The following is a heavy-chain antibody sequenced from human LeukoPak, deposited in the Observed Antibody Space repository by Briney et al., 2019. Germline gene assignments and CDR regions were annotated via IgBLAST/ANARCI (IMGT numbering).Heavy chain of an antibody. J-gene: IGHJ4*02. CDR1: GFMFTNCA. D-gene: IGHD6-19*01. Sequence: GGSLRLSCAASGFMFTNCAFHWVRQAPGKGLEWICYINQSGDTITYADSVKGRFTISRDNAKNSLFLQMSSLRADDTATYYCARDLGYSSAWSFGGQGSLVIVSS. CDR3: ARDLGYSSAWSF. V-gene: IGHV3-48*03. CDR2: INQSGDTI.